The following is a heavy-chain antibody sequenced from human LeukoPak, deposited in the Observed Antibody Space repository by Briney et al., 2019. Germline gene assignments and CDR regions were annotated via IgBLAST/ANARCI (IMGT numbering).Heavy chain of an antibody. CDR1: GGSISTYY. J-gene: IGHJ2*01. CDR3: ARANGPHRSCDL. CDR2: IYYSGST. V-gene: IGHV4-59*01. Sequence: SETLSLTCTVSGGSISTYYWSWIRQPPGKGLEWIGYIYYSGSTNYSPSLKSRVTISVDASKNQFSLKLNSVTAADTAVYFCARANGPHRSCDLWGRGTLVTVSS. D-gene: IGHD4-17*01.